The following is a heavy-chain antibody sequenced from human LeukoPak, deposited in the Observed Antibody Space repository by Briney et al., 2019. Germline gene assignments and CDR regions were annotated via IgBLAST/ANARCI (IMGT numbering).Heavy chain of an antibody. CDR2: IYYSGST. CDR3: ARHEGFYYGMDV. CDR1: GGSISSSSYY. V-gene: IGHV4-61*05. Sequence: SETLSLTCTVSGGSISSSSYYWSWIRQPPGKGLEWIGYIYYSGSTNYNPSLKSRLTISVDTSKNQFSLKLSSVTAADTAVYYCARHEGFYYGMDVWGQGTTVTVSS. J-gene: IGHJ6*02.